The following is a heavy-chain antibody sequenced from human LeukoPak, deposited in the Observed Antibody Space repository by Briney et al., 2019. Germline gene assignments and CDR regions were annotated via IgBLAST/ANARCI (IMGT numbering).Heavy chain of an antibody. V-gene: IGHV1-2*02. CDR2: INPNSGDT. CDR3: ARDHAPDCFSTSCYYEFDY. J-gene: IGHJ4*02. D-gene: IGHD2-2*01. CDR1: GYSFTGYY. Sequence: ASVKVSCKASGYSFTGYYMHWVRQAPGQGLEWMGWINPNSGDTKYAQKLQGRVTMTRDTSISTAYMELSRLRSDDTAVYYCARDHAPDCFSTSCYYEFDYWGQGTLVTVSS.